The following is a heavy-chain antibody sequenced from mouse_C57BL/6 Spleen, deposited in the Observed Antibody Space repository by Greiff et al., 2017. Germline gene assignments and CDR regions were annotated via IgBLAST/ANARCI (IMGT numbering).Heavy chain of an antibody. D-gene: IGHD2-3*01. V-gene: IGHV1-26*01. Sequence: EVQLQQSGPELVKPGASVKISCKASGYTFTDYYMNWVKQSHGKSLEWIGDINPNNGGTSYNQKFKGKATLTVDKSSSTAYKELRSLTSEDSAVYYCARRDGFLYYAMDYWGQGTSDTVSS. CDR2: INPNNGGT. J-gene: IGHJ4*01. CDR1: GYTFTDYY. CDR3: ARRDGFLYYAMDY.